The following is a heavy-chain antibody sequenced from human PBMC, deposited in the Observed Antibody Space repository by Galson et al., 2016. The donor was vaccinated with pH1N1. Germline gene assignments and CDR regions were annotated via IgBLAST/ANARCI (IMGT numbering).Heavy chain of an antibody. CDR1: GASSIGNNFY. J-gene: IGHJ4*02. D-gene: IGHD1-26*01. CDR2: IHYSETT. Sequence: LSLPCTVSGASSIGNNFYGGWIRQTPGKGLEWIGNIHYSETTYYNPSLKSRVTISVDTSKNQLSLKLNSVTAADTAVYFCARLVRGSYPDPLYYFDFWGQGTLVTVSS. V-gene: IGHV4-39*01. CDR3: ARLVRGSYPDPLYYFDF.